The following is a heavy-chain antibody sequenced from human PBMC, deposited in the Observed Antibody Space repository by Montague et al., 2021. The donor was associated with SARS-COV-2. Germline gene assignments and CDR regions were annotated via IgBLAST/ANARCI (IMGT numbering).Heavy chain of an antibody. CDR3: ARGKEDFFMTVVVVTAASYYFDS. CDR2: INHRGSP. Sequence: SETLSLTCAVSGGSFNGYYWGWIRQPPGKGLEWVGEINHRGSPTYNPSLKSRVTISADTSKNQFSLRLTSVTAADTATYVCARGKEDFFMTVVVVTAASYYFDSWGQGTLGPVSS. J-gene: IGHJ4*02. D-gene: IGHD3-22*01. CDR1: GGSFNGYY. V-gene: IGHV4-34*01.